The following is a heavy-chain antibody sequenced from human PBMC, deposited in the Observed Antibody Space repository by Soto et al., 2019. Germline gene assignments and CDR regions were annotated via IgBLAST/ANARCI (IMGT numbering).Heavy chain of an antibody. CDR2: IFSNDEK. D-gene: IGHD3-3*01. Sequence: KESGPVLVKPTETLTLTCTVSGFSLSNARMGVSWIRQPPGKALEWLAHIFSNDEKSYSTSLKSRLTISKDTSKSQVVLTMTNMDPVDTATYYCARGGQYYDFWSGYRNWFDPWGQGTLVTVSS. J-gene: IGHJ5*02. V-gene: IGHV2-26*01. CDR1: GFSLSNARMG. CDR3: ARGGQYYDFWSGYRNWFDP.